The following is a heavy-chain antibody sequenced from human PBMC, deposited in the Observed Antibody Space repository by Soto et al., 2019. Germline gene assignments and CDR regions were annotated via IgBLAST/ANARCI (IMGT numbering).Heavy chain of an antibody. CDR1: GFTFSSYS. Sequence: GGSLRLSCAASGFTFSSYSMNWVRQAPGKGLEWVSYISSSSSYIYYADSVKGRFTISRDNAKNSLYLQMNSLRAEDTAVYYCARNNWNYVRGENWFDPWGQGTLVTVSS. D-gene: IGHD1-7*01. CDR3: ARNNWNYVRGENWFDP. V-gene: IGHV3-21*05. CDR2: ISSSSSYI. J-gene: IGHJ5*02.